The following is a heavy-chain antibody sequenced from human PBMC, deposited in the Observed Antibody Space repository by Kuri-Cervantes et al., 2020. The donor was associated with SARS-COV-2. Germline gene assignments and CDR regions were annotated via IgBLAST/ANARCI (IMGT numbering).Heavy chain of an antibody. V-gene: IGHV4-38-2*02. CDR3: ARDPTTYGMDV. D-gene: IGHD1-7*01. J-gene: IGHJ6*02. Sequence: SQTLSLTCAVPGYSISSGYYWGWIRQPPGKGLEWIGSIYHSGSTYYNPSLKSRVTISVDTSKNQFSLKLSSVTAADTAVYYCARDPTTYGMDVWGQGTTVTVSS. CDR2: IYHSGST. CDR1: GYSISSGYY.